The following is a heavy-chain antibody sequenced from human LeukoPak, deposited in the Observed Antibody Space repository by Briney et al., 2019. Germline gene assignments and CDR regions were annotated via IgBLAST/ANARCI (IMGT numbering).Heavy chain of an antibody. Sequence: SVKVSCKASGGTFSSYAISWGRQAPGQGLEWMGGIIPIFGTANYAQKFQGRVTITADESTSTAYMELSSLRSEDTAVSYCASEGSSSPFDYWGQGTLVTVSS. V-gene: IGHV1-69*01. CDR1: GGTFSSYA. J-gene: IGHJ4*02. D-gene: IGHD6-6*01. CDR3: ASEGSSSPFDY. CDR2: IIPIFGTA.